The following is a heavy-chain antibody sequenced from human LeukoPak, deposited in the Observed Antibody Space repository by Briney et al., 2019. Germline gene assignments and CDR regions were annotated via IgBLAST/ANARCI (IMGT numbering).Heavy chain of an antibody. CDR2: IYYSGST. Sequence: SETLSLTCTVSGGSISSYYWSWIRQPPGKGLEWIGYIYYSGSTNYNPSLKSRVTISVDTSKNQFSLKLSPVTAADTAVYYCARGQDYYYYYYMDVWGKGTTVTVSS. J-gene: IGHJ6*03. CDR1: GGSISSYY. V-gene: IGHV4-59*01. CDR3: ARGQDYYYYYYMDV.